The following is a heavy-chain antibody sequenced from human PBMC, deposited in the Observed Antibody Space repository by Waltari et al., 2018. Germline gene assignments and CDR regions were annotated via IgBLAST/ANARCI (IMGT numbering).Heavy chain of an antibody. CDR2: ISAYNGDT. CDR3: TSGRCQVISPS. V-gene: IGHV1-18*01. Sequence: DQLVQSGAGVKKPGDEVKGSGRATGDTFTGYGISWVRQAPGQGLEWVGWISAYNGDTNYAQTLQYSVPMSTATSTITASLELRILISADTAFYSFTSGRCQVISPSWGQATLVTFSS. CDR1: GDTFTGYG. D-gene: IGHD2-21*01. J-gene: IGHJ5*02.